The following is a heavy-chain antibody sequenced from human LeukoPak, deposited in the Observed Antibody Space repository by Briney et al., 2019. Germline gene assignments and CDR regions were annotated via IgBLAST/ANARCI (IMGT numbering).Heavy chain of an antibody. D-gene: IGHD2-2*01. Sequence: ASVKVSCKASGYTFTSYGISWVRQAPGQGLEWLGWIGAYNGNTNYAQKLQGRVTMTTGTSTSTAYRELRSLRSDDTAVYYCARRYCSSTSCYPPTYWGQGTLVTVSS. V-gene: IGHV1-18*01. CDR2: IGAYNGNT. J-gene: IGHJ4*02. CDR3: ARRYCSSTSCYPPTY. CDR1: GYTFTSYG.